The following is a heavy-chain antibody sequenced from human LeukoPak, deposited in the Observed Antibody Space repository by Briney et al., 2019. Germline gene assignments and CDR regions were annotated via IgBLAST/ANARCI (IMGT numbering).Heavy chain of an antibody. V-gene: IGHV4-61*02. CDR2: IYTSGST. J-gene: IGHJ4*02. CDR3: ARVGMAVAGNGFDY. CDR1: GGSISSGSYY. Sequence: PSETLSLTCTVSGGSISSGSYYWSWIRQPAGKGLEWIGRIYTSGSTNYNPSLKSRVTISVDTSKNQFSLKLSSVTAADTAVYYCARVGMAVAGNGFDYWGQGTLVTVSS. D-gene: IGHD6-19*01.